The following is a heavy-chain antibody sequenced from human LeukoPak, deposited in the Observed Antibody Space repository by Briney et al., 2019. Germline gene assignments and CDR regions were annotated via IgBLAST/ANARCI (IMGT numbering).Heavy chain of an antibody. J-gene: IGHJ4*02. CDR2: IRSKAYGGTT. Sequence: PGGSLRLSCAASGFTFSSYSMSWFRQAPGKGLEWVGFIRSKAYGGTTEYAASVKGRFTISRDDSKSIAYLQMNSLKTEDTAVYYCTRGLEEMATIMGDYWGQGTLVTVSS. CDR1: GFTFSSYS. D-gene: IGHD5-24*01. V-gene: IGHV3-49*03. CDR3: TRGLEEMATIMGDY.